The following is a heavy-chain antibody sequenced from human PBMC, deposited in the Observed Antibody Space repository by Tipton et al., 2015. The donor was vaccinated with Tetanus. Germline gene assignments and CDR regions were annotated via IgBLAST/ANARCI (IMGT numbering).Heavy chain of an antibody. CDR3: ARGVTIVWFGDYSIDY. CDR2: INPSSRAQ. CDR1: GYTFIGYY. V-gene: IGHV1-2*02. D-gene: IGHD3-10*01. Sequence: QVQLVQSGPEVKKPGASVKVSCKASGYTFIGYYMHRVRQAPGQGLEWMGGINPSSRAQTFAQKFQGRVTMTRDTSTVYMEMNSLRSDDTGVYYCARGVTIVWFGDYSIDYWGQGALVTVSS. J-gene: IGHJ4*02.